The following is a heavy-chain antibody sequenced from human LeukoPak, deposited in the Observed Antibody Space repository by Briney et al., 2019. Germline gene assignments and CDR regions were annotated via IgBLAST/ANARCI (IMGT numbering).Heavy chain of an antibody. J-gene: IGHJ4*02. V-gene: IGHV3-7*01. CDR2: ISPDGSDK. Sequence: GGSLRLSCAASGFTFTTFWMTWVRQAPGKGLEWVANISPDGSDKYYVDSVKGRFTISRDNAKASLFLQMNSLRADDTAMYFCTRLGVGGYWGQGTLVTVSS. CDR3: TRLGVGGY. D-gene: IGHD3-16*01. CDR1: GFTFTTFW.